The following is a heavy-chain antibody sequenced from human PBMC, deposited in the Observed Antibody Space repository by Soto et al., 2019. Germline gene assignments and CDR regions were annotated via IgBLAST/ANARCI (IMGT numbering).Heavy chain of an antibody. CDR3: ARDPSYSGSYWFDP. CDR1: GGTFSSYA. V-gene: IGHV1-69*06. Sequence: SVKVSCKASGGTFSSYAISWVRKAPGQGLEWMGGIIPIFGTANYAQKCQGRVTITADKSTSTAYMELSSMRSEDTAVYYCARDPSYSGSYWFDPWGQGTRVTVSS. D-gene: IGHD1-26*01. CDR2: IIPIFGTA. J-gene: IGHJ5*02.